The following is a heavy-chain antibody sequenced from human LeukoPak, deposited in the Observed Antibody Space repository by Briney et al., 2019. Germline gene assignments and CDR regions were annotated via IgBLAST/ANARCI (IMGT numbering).Heavy chain of an antibody. CDR3: ARPAPRRRFHGP. Sequence: SETLSLTCAVYGGSFSGYYWSWIRQPPGKGLEWIGEINHSGSTNYNPSLKSRVTISVDTSKNQFSLKLSSVTAADTAVYYCARPAPRRRFHGPWGQGTLVTVSS. V-gene: IGHV4-34*01. CDR1: GGSFSGYY. J-gene: IGHJ5*02. CDR2: INHSGST. D-gene: IGHD3-3*01.